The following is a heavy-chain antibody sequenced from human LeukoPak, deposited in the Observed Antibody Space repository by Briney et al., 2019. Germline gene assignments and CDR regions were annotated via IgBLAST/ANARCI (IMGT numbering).Heavy chain of an antibody. J-gene: IGHJ3*02. CDR2: VNGDGSST. Sequence: GGSLRLSCAASGFSLSSYWMHWVRQAPGKGLVWVSRVNGDGSSTNYADSVKGRFTISRHNAKNTLYLQMNSLRAEDTAVYYCAKAATGTRNAFDIWGQGTMVTVSS. CDR1: GFSLSSYW. V-gene: IGHV3-74*01. D-gene: IGHD6-13*01. CDR3: AKAATGTRNAFDI.